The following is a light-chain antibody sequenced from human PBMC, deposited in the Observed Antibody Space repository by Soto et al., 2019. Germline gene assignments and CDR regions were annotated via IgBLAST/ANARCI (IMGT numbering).Light chain of an antibody. J-gene: IGLJ3*02. CDR3: SSYAGSNVWV. V-gene: IGLV2-8*02. CDR2: EVT. CDR1: NSDVGGYNY. Sequence: QSALTQPPSASRSPGQSVTISCTGTNSDVGGYNYVSWYQQHPGKAPKLMIYEVTKRPSGVPDRFSGSKSGNTASLTVSGLQAEDEADYYCSSYAGSNVWVFGGGTQLTVL.